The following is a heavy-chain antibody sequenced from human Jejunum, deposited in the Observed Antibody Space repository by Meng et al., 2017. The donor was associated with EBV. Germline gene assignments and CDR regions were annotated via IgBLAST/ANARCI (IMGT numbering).Heavy chain of an antibody. V-gene: IGHV3-23*01. CDR3: ARGDGLDY. CDR2: ISAIDYST. Sequence: EVQLLESGGGLVQPGWSLRLSCAASGFTFSNYAMSWVRQPPGKGLEWVSAISAIDYSTYDADSVRGRFTISRDNSKNTLYLQMTNLKVDDTAIYYCARGDGLDYWGQGTLVTVVS. D-gene: IGHD5-24*01. CDR1: GFTFSNYA. J-gene: IGHJ4*02.